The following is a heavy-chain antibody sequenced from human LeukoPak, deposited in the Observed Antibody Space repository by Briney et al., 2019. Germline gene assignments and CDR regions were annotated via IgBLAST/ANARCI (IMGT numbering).Heavy chain of an antibody. J-gene: IGHJ3*02. CDR2: FDPEDGET. CDR3: ATTFGVLVRVALDI. V-gene: IGHV1-24*01. D-gene: IGHD3-3*01. Sequence: ASVKVSCKVSGYTLTELSMHWVRQAPGKGLEWMGGFDPEDGETIYAQKFQGRVTMTEDTSTDTAYMELSSLRSEDTAVYYCATTFGVLVRVALDIWGQRTMVTVSS. CDR1: GYTLTELS.